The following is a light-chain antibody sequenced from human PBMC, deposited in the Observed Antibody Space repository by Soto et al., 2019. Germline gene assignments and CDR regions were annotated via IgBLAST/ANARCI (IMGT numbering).Light chain of an antibody. CDR1: QNIRSR. V-gene: IGKV1-5*03. J-gene: IGKJ5*01. CDR2: KAS. Sequence: DFQMTQSPSTLSASVGDRVTITCRASQNIRSRLAWFQQKPGKAPKLLIYKASTLESGVPSRFSGSGSGTEFTLAISRVEPEDFAVYFCQQYADSPITLGQGTRLEIK. CDR3: QQYADSPIT.